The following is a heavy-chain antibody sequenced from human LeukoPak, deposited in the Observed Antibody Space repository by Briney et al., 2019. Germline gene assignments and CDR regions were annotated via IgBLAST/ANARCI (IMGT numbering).Heavy chain of an antibody. CDR3: ARRIAAAGTWWFDP. CDR1: GYSFTSYL. D-gene: IGHD6-13*01. Sequence: GEALKFSSKGSGYSFTSYLLWLGRPMPREGLEWRGIIYPGDSDTRYSPSFQGQVTISADKSISTAYLQWSSLKASDTAMYYCARRIAAAGTWWFDPWGQGTLVTVSS. V-gene: IGHV5-51*01. CDR2: IYPGDSDT. J-gene: IGHJ5*02.